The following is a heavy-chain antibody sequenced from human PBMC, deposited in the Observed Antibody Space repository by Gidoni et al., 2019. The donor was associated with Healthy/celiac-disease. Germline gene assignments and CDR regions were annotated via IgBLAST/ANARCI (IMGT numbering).Heavy chain of an antibody. CDR1: GFTFDDYA. CDR3: AKDMATGYDSSGYFDY. V-gene: IGHV3-9*01. CDR2: ISWNSGSI. J-gene: IGHJ4*02. D-gene: IGHD3-22*01. Sequence: EVQLVESGGGLVQPGRSLRLSCAASGFTFDDYAMHWVRQAPGKGLEWVSGISWNSGSIGYADSVKGRFTISRDNAKNSLYLQMNSLRAEDTALYYCAKDMATGYDSSGYFDYWGQGTLVTVSS.